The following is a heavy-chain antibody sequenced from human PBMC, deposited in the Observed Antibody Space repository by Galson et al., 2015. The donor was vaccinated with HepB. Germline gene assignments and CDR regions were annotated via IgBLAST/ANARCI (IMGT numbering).Heavy chain of an antibody. CDR2: LSYDGSNK. V-gene: IGHV3-30*03. D-gene: IGHD3-3*01. J-gene: IGHJ6*02. CDR1: GFTFNSYW. Sequence: SLRLSCAASGFTFNSYWMTWVRQAPGKGLEWVAILSYDGSNKFYADSVKGRFTISRDTSKNTLYLQMNSLRAEDSALYYCSSSYFDFWTGSTADYYYYGLDVWGQGTTVTVSS. CDR3: SSSYFDFWTGSTADYYYYGLDV.